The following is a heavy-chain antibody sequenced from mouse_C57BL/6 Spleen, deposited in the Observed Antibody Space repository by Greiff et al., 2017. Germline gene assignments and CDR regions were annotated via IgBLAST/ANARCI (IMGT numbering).Heavy chain of an antibody. CDR2: IYPGSGST. CDR1: GYTFTSYW. D-gene: IGHD1-1*01. J-gene: IGHJ2*01. CDR3: ARSDYYGSIYFDY. Sequence: VQLQQPGAELVKPGASVKMSCKASGYTFTSYWITWVKQRPGQGLEWIGDIYPGSGSTNYNEKFKSKATLPVDTSSSTAYMQLSSRTSEDSAVYYCARSDYYGSIYFDYWGKGTTLTVSS. V-gene: IGHV1-55*01.